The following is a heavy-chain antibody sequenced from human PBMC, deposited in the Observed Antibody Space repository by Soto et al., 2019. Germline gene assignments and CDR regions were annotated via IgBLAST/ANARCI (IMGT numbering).Heavy chain of an antibody. V-gene: IGHV3-7*01. CDR3: ARAGLWFEYYYYYMDV. Sequence: GGSLRLSCAASGFTFSSYWMSWVRQAPGKGLEWVANIKQDGSEKYYVDSVKGRFTISRDNAKNSLYLQMNSLRAEDTAVYYCARAGLWFEYYYYYMDVWGKGTTVTVSS. D-gene: IGHD5-18*01. CDR1: GFTFSSYW. J-gene: IGHJ6*03. CDR2: IKQDGSEK.